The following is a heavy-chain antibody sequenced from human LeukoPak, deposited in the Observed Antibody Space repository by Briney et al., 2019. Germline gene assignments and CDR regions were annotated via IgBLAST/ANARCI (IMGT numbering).Heavy chain of an antibody. Sequence: GGSLRLSCAASGFTFSSYGMHWVRQAPGKGLEWVAFIRYDGSNKYYADSVKGRFTISRDNSKNTLYLQMNSLRAEDTAVYYCAKGLYSSSPLSVDAFDIWGQGTMVTVSS. V-gene: IGHV3-30*02. CDR1: GFTFSSYG. D-gene: IGHD6-6*01. CDR2: IRYDGSNK. CDR3: AKGLYSSSPLSVDAFDI. J-gene: IGHJ3*02.